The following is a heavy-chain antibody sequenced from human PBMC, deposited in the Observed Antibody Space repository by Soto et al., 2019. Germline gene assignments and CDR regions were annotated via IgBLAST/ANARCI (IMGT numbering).Heavy chain of an antibody. CDR2: SYYSGST. CDR3: AIRFTLAFTTGDAFDL. Sequence: QVQLQESGPGLVKPSETLSLTCTVSNGSISNYYWSWIRQPPGQGLGWNGFSYYSGSTNYNPYLKGRVTMSVDMSRNQLPLKLSSVTAAETAYYYCAIRFTLAFTTGDAFDLWGQGTMVTVSS. CDR1: NGSISNYY. V-gene: IGHV4-59*01. D-gene: IGHD3-22*01. J-gene: IGHJ3*01.